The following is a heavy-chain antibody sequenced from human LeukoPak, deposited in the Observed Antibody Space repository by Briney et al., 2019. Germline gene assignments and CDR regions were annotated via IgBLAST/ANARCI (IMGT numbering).Heavy chain of an antibody. J-gene: IGHJ4*02. CDR1: GFTFSGYA. V-gene: IGHV3-53*01. CDR3: ARDMDWSYDC. CDR2: MNSEGDT. Sequence: GGSLRLSCAASGFTFSGYAMTWVRQAPGKGLEWLSAMNSEGDTFYADSVRGRFTISRDDSQDTLNLQMNSLRVEDTAVYFCARDMDWSYDCWGQGALVTVSS. D-gene: IGHD1-7*01.